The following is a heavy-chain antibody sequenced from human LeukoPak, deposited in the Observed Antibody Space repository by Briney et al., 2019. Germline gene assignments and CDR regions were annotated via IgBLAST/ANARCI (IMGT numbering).Heavy chain of an antibody. V-gene: IGHV1-2*02. J-gene: IGHJ3*02. CDR2: INPNSGGT. CDR3: ARDTAFDI. Sequence: ASVKVSCKASGYTFPGYYMHWVRQAPGQGLEWMGWINPNSGGTNYAQKFQGRVTMTRDTSINTAYMELSSLRSEDTAVYYCARDTAFDIWGQGTMVTVSS. CDR1: GYTFPGYY.